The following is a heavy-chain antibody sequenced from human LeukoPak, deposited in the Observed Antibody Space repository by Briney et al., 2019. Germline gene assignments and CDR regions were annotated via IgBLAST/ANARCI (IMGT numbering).Heavy chain of an antibody. CDR2: IYYSGST. CDR1: GGSISSGDYY. V-gene: IGHV4-30-4*08. Sequence: PSETLSLTCTVSGGSISSGDYYWSWIRQPPGKGLEWIGYIYYSGSTYYNPSLKRRVTISVDTSKNQFSLKLSSVTAADTAVYYCARAHDSSGYYHYYYMDVWGKGTTVTVSS. J-gene: IGHJ6*03. D-gene: IGHD3-22*01. CDR3: ARAHDSSGYYHYYYMDV.